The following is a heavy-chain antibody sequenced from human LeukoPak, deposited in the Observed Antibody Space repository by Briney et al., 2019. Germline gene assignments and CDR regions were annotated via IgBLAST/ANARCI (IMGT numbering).Heavy chain of an antibody. CDR3: ARDHDFWSGSSDAFDI. J-gene: IGHJ3*02. CDR1: GYTFTSYG. V-gene: IGHV1-18*01. D-gene: IGHD3-3*01. Sequence: ASVKVSCKASGYTFTSYGISWVRQAPGQGLEWMGWISAYNGNTNYAQKLQGRVTMTTDTSTSTAYMELRSLRSDDTAVYYCARDHDFWSGSSDAFDIWGQGTMVTVSS. CDR2: ISAYNGNT.